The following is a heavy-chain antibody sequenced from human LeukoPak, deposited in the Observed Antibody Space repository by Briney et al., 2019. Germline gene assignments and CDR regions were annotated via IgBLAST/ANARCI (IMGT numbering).Heavy chain of an antibody. V-gene: IGHV3-23*01. CDR1: GFSFSTYT. CDR3: AKGWGTYSSGWYLFDY. CDR2: IVASGGNT. J-gene: IGHJ4*02. D-gene: IGHD6-19*01. Sequence: PGGSLRLSCAASGFSFSTYTMTWVRQAPGKGLEWVSGIVASGGNTFYADSVKGRFTISRDNSKNTLYLQMNSLRAEDTAVHYCAKGWGTYSSGWYLFDYWGQGTLVTVSS.